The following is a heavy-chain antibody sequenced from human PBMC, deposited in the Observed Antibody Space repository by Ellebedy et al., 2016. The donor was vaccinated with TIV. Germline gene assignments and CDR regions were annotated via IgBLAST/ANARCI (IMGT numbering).Heavy chain of an antibody. Sequence: GGSLRLSCAASGFTFRSYWMSWVRQAPGKGLEWVANINQDGSDTYYVDSVRGRFTIARDNAKNSLYLQMNSLRAEDTSVYYCATDGSYGDYLSPTHAFENWGQGTMVIVSS. D-gene: IGHD4-17*01. J-gene: IGHJ3*02. CDR1: GFTFRSYW. CDR3: ATDGSYGDYLSPTHAFEN. CDR2: INQDGSDT. V-gene: IGHV3-7*01.